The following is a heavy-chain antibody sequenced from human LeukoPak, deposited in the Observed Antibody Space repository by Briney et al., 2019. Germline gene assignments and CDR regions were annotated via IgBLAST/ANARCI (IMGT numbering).Heavy chain of an antibody. CDR1: GYTFTSYY. CDR3: ARGHDFWSGPFSWFDP. Sequence: GASVKVSCKASGYTFTSYYMHWVRQAPGQGLEWMGIINPSGGSTSYAQKFQGRVTMTRDTSTSIVYMELSSLRSEDTAVYYCARGHDFWSGPFSWFDPWGQGTLVTVSS. V-gene: IGHV1-46*01. J-gene: IGHJ5*02. CDR2: INPSGGST. D-gene: IGHD3-3*01.